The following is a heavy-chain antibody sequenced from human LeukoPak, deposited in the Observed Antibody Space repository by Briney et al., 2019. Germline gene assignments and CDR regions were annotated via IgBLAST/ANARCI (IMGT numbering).Heavy chain of an antibody. Sequence: PGGSLRLSCAASGFTFSSYAMSWVRQAPAKGLEWVSTISGSGGTTPFSDSVKGRFTISRDTSKNTLYPQMNSLRAEDTAVYYCALRYCSAGSCYGGIDYWGHGTLVTVSS. V-gene: IGHV3-23*01. J-gene: IGHJ4*01. CDR1: GFTFSSYA. D-gene: IGHD2-15*01. CDR2: ISGSGGTT. CDR3: ALRYCSAGSCYGGIDY.